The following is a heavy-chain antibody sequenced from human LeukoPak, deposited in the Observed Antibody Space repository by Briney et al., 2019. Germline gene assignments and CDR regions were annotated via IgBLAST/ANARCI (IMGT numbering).Heavy chain of an antibody. CDR1: GFNFSSYS. V-gene: IGHV3-21*01. CDR2: ISSSSSFR. D-gene: IGHD3-22*01. CDR3: ARESSGYFY. Sequence: GGSLRLSCAASGFNFSSYSMNWIRQAPGKGLEWVSSISSSSSFRYYADSVKGRFTISRDNSKNSLYLQMNSLRAEDTAVYYCARESSGYFYWGQGTLVTVSS. J-gene: IGHJ4*02.